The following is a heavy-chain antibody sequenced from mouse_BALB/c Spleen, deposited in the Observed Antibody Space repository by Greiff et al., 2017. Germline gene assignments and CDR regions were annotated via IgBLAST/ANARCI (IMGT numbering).Heavy chain of an antibody. D-gene: IGHD2-1*01. CDR1: GFAFSSYD. J-gene: IGHJ4*01. Sequence: EVQVVESGGGLVKPGGSLKLSCAASGFAFSSYDMSWVRQTPEKRLEWVAYISSGGGSTYYPDTVKGRFTISRDNAKNTLYLQMSSLKSEDTAMYYCARYGNYAMDDWGQGTSVTVSS. CDR3: ARYGNYAMDD. CDR2: ISSGGGST. V-gene: IGHV5-12-1*01.